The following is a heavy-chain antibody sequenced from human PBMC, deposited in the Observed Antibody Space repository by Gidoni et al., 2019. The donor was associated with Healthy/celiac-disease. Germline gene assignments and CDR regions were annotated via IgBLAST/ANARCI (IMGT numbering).Heavy chain of an antibody. CDR2: ISSSGSTI. CDR1: GFPFSEYS. CDR3: AREPRYSSGWYGYSYFDY. V-gene: IGHV3-11*04. D-gene: IGHD6-19*01. Sequence: QVQLVESGGGLVKPGGSLRLTGAASGFPFSEYSMSWVSQAPGKGLGWVSYISSSGSTIYYADSVKGRFTISRDNAKNSLYLQMNSLRAEDTAVYYCAREPRYSSGWYGYSYFDYWGQGTLVTVSS. J-gene: IGHJ4*02.